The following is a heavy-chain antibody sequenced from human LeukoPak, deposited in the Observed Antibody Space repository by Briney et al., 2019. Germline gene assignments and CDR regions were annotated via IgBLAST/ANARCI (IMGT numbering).Heavy chain of an antibody. CDR1: GFTVNNNY. V-gene: IGHV3-53*01. D-gene: IGHD3-22*01. CDR3: ARDLGYYASSAN. Sequence: GGSLRLSCAASGFTVNNNYMSWVRQAPGKGLEWVSVIYSSGSTYYADPVKGRFTISRDISKNSLYLQMTSLRAEDTAVYYCARDLGYYASSANWGQGTLVTVSS. CDR2: IYSSGST. J-gene: IGHJ4*02.